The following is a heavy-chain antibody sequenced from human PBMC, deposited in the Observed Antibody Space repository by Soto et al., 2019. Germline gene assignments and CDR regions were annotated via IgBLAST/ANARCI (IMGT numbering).Heavy chain of an antibody. CDR3: AKDTPERICSGGSCSYYYYMDV. D-gene: IGHD2-15*01. CDR2: ISYDGSNK. J-gene: IGHJ6*03. V-gene: IGHV3-30*18. Sequence: GGSLRLSCAASGFTFSSYGMHWVRQAPGKGLEWVAVISYDGSNKYYADSVKGRFTISRDNSKNTLYLQMNSLRAEDTAVYYCAKDTPERICSGGSCSYYYYMDVWGKGTTVTVSS. CDR1: GFTFSSYG.